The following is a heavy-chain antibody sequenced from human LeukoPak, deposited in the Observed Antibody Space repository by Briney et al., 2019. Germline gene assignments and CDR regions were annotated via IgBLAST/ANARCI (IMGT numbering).Heavy chain of an antibody. CDR3: ARDRVAATDAFDI. V-gene: IGHV1-69*05. CDR1: GGTFCSYA. Sequence: SVKVSCKASGGTFCSYAISWVRQAPGQGLEWMGRIIPIFGTANYAQKFQGRVTITTDESTSTAYMELSSLRSEDTAEYYCARDRVAATDAFDIWGQGTMVTVSS. J-gene: IGHJ3*02. CDR2: IIPIFGTA. D-gene: IGHD2-15*01.